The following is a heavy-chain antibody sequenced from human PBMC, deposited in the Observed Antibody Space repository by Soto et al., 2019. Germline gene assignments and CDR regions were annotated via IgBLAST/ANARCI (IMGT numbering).Heavy chain of an antibody. CDR1: GFTFSSYA. Sequence: EVQLLESGGGLVQPGGSLRLSCAASGFTFSSYAMSWVRQAPGKGLEWVSAIGGSGGSTYYADSVKGRFTISRDNSKNTLYLQMNSLRAEDTAVYYCAKDEVAAIYPDYWGQGTLVTVSS. CDR2: IGGSGGST. V-gene: IGHV3-23*01. J-gene: IGHJ4*02. CDR3: AKDEVAAIYPDY. D-gene: IGHD2-15*01.